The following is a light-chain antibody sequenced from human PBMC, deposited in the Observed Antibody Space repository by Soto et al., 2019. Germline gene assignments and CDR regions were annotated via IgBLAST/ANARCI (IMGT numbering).Light chain of an antibody. V-gene: IGLV2-11*01. CDR1: NSDVGHYNY. Sequence: QSALTQPRSVSGSPGQSVTISCTGTNSDVGHYNYVSWYQQHPGKAPKLIIFDVDKRPSGVPDRFSGSKSGNTASLTISGLQAEDEADYYCCLYIGATTYVFGTGTKLTVL. CDR3: CLYIGATTYV. J-gene: IGLJ1*01. CDR2: DVD.